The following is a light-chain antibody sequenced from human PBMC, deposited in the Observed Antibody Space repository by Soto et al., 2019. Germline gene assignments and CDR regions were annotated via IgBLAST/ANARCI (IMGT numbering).Light chain of an antibody. CDR3: QQRFSWRS. V-gene: IGKV3D-20*02. J-gene: IGKJ3*01. CDR2: GAS. CDR1: QSVSRSY. Sequence: EIVLTQSPGTLSLSPGDRATLSCRASQSVSRSYLGWYQQKPGQAPRLLMYGASIRAAGVPDRFSGSGSGTEFTLTISRLEPEDFAVYYCQQRFSWRSFGPGTRVDIK.